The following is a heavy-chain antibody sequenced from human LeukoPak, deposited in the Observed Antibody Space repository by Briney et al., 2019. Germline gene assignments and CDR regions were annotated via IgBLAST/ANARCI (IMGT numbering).Heavy chain of an antibody. V-gene: IGHV4-59*12. CDR3: ARDGYYGSGSYFDY. CDR1: GGSISSYY. D-gene: IGHD3-10*01. Sequence: SETLSLTCTVSGGSISSYYWSWIWQPPGKGLEWIGYIYYSGSTYYNPSLKSRVTISVDTSKNQFSLKLSSVTAADTAVYYCARDGYYGSGSYFDYWGQGTLVTVSS. J-gene: IGHJ4*02. CDR2: IYYSGST.